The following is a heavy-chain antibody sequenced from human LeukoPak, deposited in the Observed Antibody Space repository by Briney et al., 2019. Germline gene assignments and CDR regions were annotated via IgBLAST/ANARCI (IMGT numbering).Heavy chain of an antibody. CDR2: IKQDGSEK. V-gene: IGHV3-7*03. CDR1: GFTFSSYW. Sequence: GGSLRLSCAASGFTFSSYWMSWVRQAPGKGLEWVANIKQDGSEKYYVDSVKGRFTISRDNAKNSLYLQMNSLRSDDTAVYYCARDRVLLGRRFDYWGQGTLVTVSS. CDR3: ARDRVLLGRRFDY. D-gene: IGHD1-26*01. J-gene: IGHJ4*02.